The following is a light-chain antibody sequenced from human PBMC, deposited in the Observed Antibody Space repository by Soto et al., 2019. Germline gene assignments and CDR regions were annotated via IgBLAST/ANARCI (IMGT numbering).Light chain of an antibody. V-gene: IGKV3-15*01. CDR1: QSVRSN. CDR3: QQYNNWPRT. Sequence: EIVMTQSPATLSVSPGERATLSCRASQSVRSNLAWYQQKPGQAPRLLIYGASTRATGFPARFSGSGSGTEFTLTINSLQSEDFAVYCCQQYNNWPRTFGQGTRLEIK. CDR2: GAS. J-gene: IGKJ5*01.